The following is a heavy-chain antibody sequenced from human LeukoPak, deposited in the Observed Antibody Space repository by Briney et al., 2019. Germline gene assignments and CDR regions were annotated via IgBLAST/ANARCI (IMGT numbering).Heavy chain of an antibody. J-gene: IGHJ4*02. CDR2: IHYSGST. CDR1: GGSISSETYY. V-gene: IGHV4-39*01. Sequence: PSGTLSLTCNVSGGSISSETYYWAWIRQPPGKGLEWIGSIHYSGSTYDNAALKSRLTISVDTSKSQFSLRLSSVTAADTAVYYCARHDCSSTDCRCFDYWGQGTLVTVSS. D-gene: IGHD2-2*01. CDR3: ARHDCSSTDCRCFDY.